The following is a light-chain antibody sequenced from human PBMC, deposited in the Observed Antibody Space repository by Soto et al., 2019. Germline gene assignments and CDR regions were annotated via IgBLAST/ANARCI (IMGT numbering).Light chain of an antibody. CDR1: TGTVTSGHF. J-gene: IGLJ2*01. V-gene: IGLV7-46*01. CDR2: ETS. Sequence: QTVVTQEPSLTVSPGGTVTLTCGSSTGTVTSGHFPYWFQQKPGQAPRTLIYETSNRHSWTPARFSGSLLGDKAALTLSGAQPEDEADYYCLLSGGGPRVFGGGTQLTVL. CDR3: LLSGGGPRV.